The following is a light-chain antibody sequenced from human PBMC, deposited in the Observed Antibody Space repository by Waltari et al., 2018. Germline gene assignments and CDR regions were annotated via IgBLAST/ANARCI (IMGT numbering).Light chain of an antibody. V-gene: IGKV2-28*01. CDR3: MQALQTPYT. CDR2: LGS. J-gene: IGKJ2*01. Sequence: DMLMTQSPLSLPVTPGEAASISCRPSQSLWHSNGYNYLDWYLQKPGHSPQLLIYLGSNRASGVPDSFSCSGSGTDFTLKISRVEAEDVGVYYCMQALQTPYTFGQGTKLEIK. CDR1: QSLWHSNGYNY.